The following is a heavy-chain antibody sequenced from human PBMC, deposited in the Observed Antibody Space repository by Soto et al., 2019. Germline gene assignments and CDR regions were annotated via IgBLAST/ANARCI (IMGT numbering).Heavy chain of an antibody. Sequence: ESGGGVVQPGRSLRLSCAASGFTFSSYAMHWVRQAPGKGLEWVAVISYDGSNKYYADSVKGRFTISRDNSKNTLYLQMNSLRAEDTAVYYCARVDVFDYWGQGTLVTVSS. V-gene: IGHV3-30-3*01. CDR2: ISYDGSNK. CDR1: GFTFSSYA. J-gene: IGHJ4*02. CDR3: ARVDVFDY.